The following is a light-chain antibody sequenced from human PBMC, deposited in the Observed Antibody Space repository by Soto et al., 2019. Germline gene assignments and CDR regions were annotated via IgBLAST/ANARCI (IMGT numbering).Light chain of an antibody. J-gene: IGKJ1*01. Sequence: DTQMTQSPSILSASVGDRVTITCRASQTIYSWLAWYQQKPGQAPRLLIHKASTVETGVPSRFSGSGYGSEFTLIITSLQPDDSATHYCHQYNSYPSTFGQGTKVEV. CDR3: HQYNSYPST. CDR2: KAS. V-gene: IGKV1-5*03. CDR1: QTIYSW.